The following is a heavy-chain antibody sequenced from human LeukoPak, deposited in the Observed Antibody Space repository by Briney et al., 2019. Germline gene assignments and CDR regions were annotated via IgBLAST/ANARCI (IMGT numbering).Heavy chain of an antibody. CDR3: ARQSRADWFDP. Sequence: GESLKISCKGSGYSFTSYWIGWVRQMPGKGLEWMGIIYPGDYDTRYSPSFQGQATISADKSISTAYLQWSSLKASDTAMYYCARQSRADWFDPWGQGTLVTVSS. J-gene: IGHJ5*02. D-gene: IGHD5-24*01. CDR2: IYPGDYDT. V-gene: IGHV5-51*01. CDR1: GYSFTSYW.